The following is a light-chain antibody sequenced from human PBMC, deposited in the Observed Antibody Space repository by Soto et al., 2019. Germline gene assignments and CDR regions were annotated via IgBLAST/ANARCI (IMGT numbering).Light chain of an antibody. CDR3: QQYGSSPLT. CDR2: GAS. J-gene: IGKJ4*01. V-gene: IGKV3-20*01. CDR1: QSVSSGY. Sequence: EIVLTQSPGTLSLSPGERATLSCRASQSVSSGYLAWYQQKPGQAPRLLIYGASSRATGIPDRFSGSGSGTDFTLTIGRLEPEDFAVYYCQQYGSSPLTFGGGTKVDIK.